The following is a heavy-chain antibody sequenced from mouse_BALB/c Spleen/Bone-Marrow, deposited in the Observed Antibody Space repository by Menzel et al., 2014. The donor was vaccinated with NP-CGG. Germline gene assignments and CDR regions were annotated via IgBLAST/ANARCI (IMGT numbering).Heavy chain of an antibody. Sequence: VQLQQSGADLAKPGASMKMSCKASGYTFTNYWMHWVKQRPGQGLEWIGNINTSTGYTEYNQKFRDKATLTADKSSSTAYMQLSSLTSEDSAVYYCTRDNYEAMDYWGQGTSVTVSS. CDR1: GYTFTNYW. J-gene: IGHJ4*01. V-gene: IGHV1-7*01. CDR3: TRDNYEAMDY. CDR2: INTSTGYT. D-gene: IGHD1-3*01.